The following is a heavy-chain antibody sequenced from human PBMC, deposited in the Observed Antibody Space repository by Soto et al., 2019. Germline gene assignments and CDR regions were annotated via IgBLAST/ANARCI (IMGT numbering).Heavy chain of an antibody. CDR3: ARAGT. CDR2: ITPISGTT. V-gene: IGHV1-69*01. Sequence: QVQLVQSGAEVKKPGSSLKVSCKVSGGTFRSYAINWVRQAPGQGLEWMGGITPISGTTNYAQKFQGRVTITADESTSTAYMGLSSLRYYDTAVYYCARAGTWGQGSPVTVSS. J-gene: IGHJ5*02. CDR1: GGTFRSYA.